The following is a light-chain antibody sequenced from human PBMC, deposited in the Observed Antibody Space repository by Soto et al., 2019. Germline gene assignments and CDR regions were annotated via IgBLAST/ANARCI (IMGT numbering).Light chain of an antibody. CDR3: SSYAGSNNYV. Sequence: QSALTQPPSASGSPGQSVTISCTGTSSDVGAYNYLSWYQQHPGKAPKLMIYEVSKRPSGVPDRLSGSKSGNTASLLVSGLQADDEADYYCSSYAGSNNYVFGTGTKLTVL. J-gene: IGLJ1*01. V-gene: IGLV2-8*01. CDR1: SSDVGAYNY. CDR2: EVS.